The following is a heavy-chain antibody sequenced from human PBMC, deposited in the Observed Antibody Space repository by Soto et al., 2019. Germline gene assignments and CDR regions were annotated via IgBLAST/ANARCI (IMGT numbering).Heavy chain of an antibody. Sequence: QVQLVQSGAEVKKPGASVKVSCKASGYTFTNYDIHWVRQATGQGLEWMGWMNPDSGNTGQSKQFQGRVTMNRDTSISTAYTEMRSLRSEDTAVYYCARGRFRRTWFDPWGQGTLVTVSS. CDR3: ARGRFRRTWFDP. CDR1: GYTFTNYD. CDR2: MNPDSGNT. J-gene: IGHJ5*02. V-gene: IGHV1-8*01. D-gene: IGHD3-16*01.